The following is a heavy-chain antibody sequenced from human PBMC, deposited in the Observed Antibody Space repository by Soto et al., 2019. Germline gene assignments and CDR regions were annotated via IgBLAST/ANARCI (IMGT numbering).Heavy chain of an antibody. V-gene: IGHV3-30*04. CDR1: GFTFSSYA. Sequence: QVQLVESGGGVVQPGRSLRLSCAASGFTFSSYAMHWVRQAPGKGLEWVAVISYDGSNKYYADSVKGRFTISRDNSKNTLYLQMNSLRAEDTAVYYCARVMGLYDSSGYYPDYWGQGTLVTVSS. J-gene: IGHJ4*02. D-gene: IGHD3-22*01. CDR2: ISYDGSNK. CDR3: ARVMGLYDSSGYYPDY.